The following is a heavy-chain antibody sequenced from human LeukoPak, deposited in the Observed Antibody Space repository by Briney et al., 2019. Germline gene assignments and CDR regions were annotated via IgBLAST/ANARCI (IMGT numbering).Heavy chain of an antibody. J-gene: IGHJ4*02. D-gene: IGHD3-10*01. V-gene: IGHV4-34*01. CDR2: INHSGST. CDR1: GGSFSGYY. CDR3: ARGLLRYYGSGPGY. Sequence: SETLSLTCAVYGGSFSGYYWSWIRQPPGKGLEWIGEINHSGSTNYNPSLKSRVTISVDTSKNQFSLKLSSVTAADTAVFYCARGLLRYYGSGPGYWGQGTLVTASS.